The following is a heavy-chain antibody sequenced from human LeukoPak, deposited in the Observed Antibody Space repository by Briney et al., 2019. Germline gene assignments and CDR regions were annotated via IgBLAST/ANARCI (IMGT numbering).Heavy chain of an antibody. J-gene: IGHJ4*02. CDR3: AKDQDIVVVPAANDY. V-gene: IGHV3-23*01. D-gene: IGHD2-2*01. CDR2: INAGGDST. Sequence: GGSLRLSCAASGFTFSDYWMHWVRQVPGKGLEWVSAINAGGDSTFYADSVKGRFTISRDNSKNTLYLQVNSLRAEDTAVYYCAKDQDIVVVPAANDYWGQGTLVTVSS. CDR1: GFTFSDYW.